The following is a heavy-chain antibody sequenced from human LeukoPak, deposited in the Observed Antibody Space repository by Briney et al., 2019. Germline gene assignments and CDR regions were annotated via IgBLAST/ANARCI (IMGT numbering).Heavy chain of an antibody. CDR1: GFTFSFYW. CDR3: ARDAAWRGYSYGYFC. CDR2: INTDGDVT. V-gene: IGHV3-74*01. Sequence: GGSLRLSCAASGFTFSFYWMHWVRQAPGKGLVWVSRINTDGDVTNYADSVKGRFTISRDNAKNTLYLQMNRLRAEDTGVYYWARDAAWRGYSYGYFCWGQGTLVTVSS. J-gene: IGHJ4*02. D-gene: IGHD5-18*01.